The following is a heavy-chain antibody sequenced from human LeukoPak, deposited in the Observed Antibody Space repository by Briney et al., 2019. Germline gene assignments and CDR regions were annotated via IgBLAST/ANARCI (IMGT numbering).Heavy chain of an antibody. J-gene: IGHJ4*02. CDR1: GFTFSSYW. V-gene: IGHV3-7*01. D-gene: IGHD3-3*01. CDR3: ARKPYDFWSGCYDY. Sequence: GGSLRLTCAASGFTFSSYWMSWVRQAPGKGLEWVANIKRDGSEKYYVDSVKGRFTISRDNAKNSLYLQMNSLRAEDTAVYYCARKPYDFWSGCYDYWGQGTLVTVSS. CDR2: IKRDGSEK.